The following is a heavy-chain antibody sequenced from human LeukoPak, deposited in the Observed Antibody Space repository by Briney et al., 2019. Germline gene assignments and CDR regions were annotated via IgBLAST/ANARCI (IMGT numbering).Heavy chain of an antibody. CDR3: TTDISAVLY. Sequence: PGGSLKLSCAASGFTFSGSALHWVRQASGKGLEWVGHIRSKANSYATGHGASVKGRFTISRDDSKNTAYLQMNSLKTEDTAVYYCTTDISAVLYWGQGTLVTVSS. V-gene: IGHV3-73*01. CDR1: GFTFSGSA. D-gene: IGHD5-12*01. CDR2: IRSKANSYAT. J-gene: IGHJ4*02.